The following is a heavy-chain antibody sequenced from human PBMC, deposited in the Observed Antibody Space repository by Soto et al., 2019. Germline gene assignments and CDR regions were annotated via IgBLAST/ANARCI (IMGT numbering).Heavy chain of an antibody. CDR3: ARHGTFHLYYYDSSGFHAFDI. CDR1: GGSISSSSYY. V-gene: IGHV4-39*01. J-gene: IGHJ3*02. CDR2: IYYSGST. D-gene: IGHD3-22*01. Sequence: TSETLSLTCTVSGGSISSSSYYWGWIRQPPGKGLEWIGSIYYSGSTYYNPSLKSRVTISVDTSKNQFSLKLSSVTAADTAVYYCARHGTFHLYYYDSSGFHAFDIWGQGTMVTVSS.